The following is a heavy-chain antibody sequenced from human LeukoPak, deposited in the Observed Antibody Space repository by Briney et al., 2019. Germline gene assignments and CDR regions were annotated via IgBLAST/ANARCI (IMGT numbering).Heavy chain of an antibody. Sequence: PGGSLRLSCAASAFSLSAYNMNWVRQAPGKGLVWVAVISYDGSNKYYADSVKGRFTISRDNSKNTLYLQMNSLRAEDTAVYYCAKQPGDPGAAYGMDVWGQGTTVTVSS. CDR3: AKQPGDPGAAYGMDV. D-gene: IGHD4-17*01. V-gene: IGHV3-30*18. J-gene: IGHJ6*02. CDR1: AFSLSAYN. CDR2: ISYDGSNK.